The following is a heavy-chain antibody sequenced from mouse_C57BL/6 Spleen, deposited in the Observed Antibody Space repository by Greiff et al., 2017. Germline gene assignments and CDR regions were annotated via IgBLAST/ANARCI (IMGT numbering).Heavy chain of an antibody. CDR3: ARAGYGSSYKYFDY. CDR2: IHPNSGST. V-gene: IGHV1-64*01. Sequence: VQLQQPGAELVKPGASVKLSCKASGYTFTSYWMHWVKQRPGQGLEWIGMIHPNSGSTNYNEKFKSKATLTVDKSSSTAYMQLSSLTSEDSAVYYCARAGYGSSYKYFDYWGQGTTLTVSS. CDR1: GYTFTSYW. J-gene: IGHJ2*01. D-gene: IGHD1-1*01.